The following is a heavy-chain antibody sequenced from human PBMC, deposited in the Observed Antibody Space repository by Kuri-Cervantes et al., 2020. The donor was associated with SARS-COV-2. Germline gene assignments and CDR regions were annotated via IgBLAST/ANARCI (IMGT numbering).Heavy chain of an antibody. CDR1: ETTFPNYD. J-gene: IGHJ4*02. CDR2: VKTNSGNT. D-gene: IGHD2-21*01. Sequence: ASVKVSCKAPETTFPNYDINWVRQATGQGLEWMGMVKTNSGNTLYVQIFQGRVTMTRDTSTSTVYMELSSLTSEDTAIYYCYCAPKEGFDSWGQGTLVTVSS. V-gene: IGHV1-8*01. CDR3: YCAPKEGFDS.